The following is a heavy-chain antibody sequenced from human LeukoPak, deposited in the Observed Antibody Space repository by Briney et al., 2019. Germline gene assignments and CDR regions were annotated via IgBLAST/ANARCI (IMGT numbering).Heavy chain of an antibody. V-gene: IGHV1-8*03. D-gene: IGHD5-18*01. CDR3: AREDTAMVKSPFDY. CDR2: MNPNSGNT. CDR1: GYTFTSYD. J-gene: IGHJ4*02. Sequence: ASVKVSCKASGYTFTSYDINWVRQATGQGLEWMGWMNPNSGNTGYAQKFQGRVTITRNTSISTAYMELSSLRSEDTAVYYCAREDTAMVKSPFDYWGQGTLVTVSS.